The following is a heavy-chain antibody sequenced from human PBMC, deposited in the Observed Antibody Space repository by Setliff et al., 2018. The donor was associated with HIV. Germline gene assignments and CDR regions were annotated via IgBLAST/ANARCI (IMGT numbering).Heavy chain of an antibody. V-gene: IGHV4-59*01. J-gene: IGHJ6*02. CDR2: IYNSGYS. CDR3: ARGDGYRSNDAYYDTGMDV. CDR1: GASISSYY. Sequence: SETLSLTCRVTGASISSYYWSWVRQPPGKGLEWIGYIYNSGYSNSKPSLKSRVTMSLDTSKNQFSLELTSVTAADTAVYFCARGDGYRSNDAYYDTGMDVWGQGITVTVSS. D-gene: IGHD5-12*01.